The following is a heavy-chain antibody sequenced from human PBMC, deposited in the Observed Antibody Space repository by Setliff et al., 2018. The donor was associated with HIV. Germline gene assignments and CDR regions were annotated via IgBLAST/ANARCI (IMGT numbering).Heavy chain of an antibody. Sequence: SETLSLTCTVSGGSISNSNYFWGWIRQPPGKGLEWIGRIYSSGSTYYQPTLQGRVSMSIDSSKNHFSLSLRYVTAADTAVYYCARSFSGRYFWSGYYTGPDPKGENAFDIWGQGTMVTVSS. CDR1: GGSISNSNYF. V-gene: IGHV4-39*02. J-gene: IGHJ3*02. CDR2: IYSSGST. D-gene: IGHD3-3*01. CDR3: ARSFSGRYFWSGYYTGPDPKGENAFDI.